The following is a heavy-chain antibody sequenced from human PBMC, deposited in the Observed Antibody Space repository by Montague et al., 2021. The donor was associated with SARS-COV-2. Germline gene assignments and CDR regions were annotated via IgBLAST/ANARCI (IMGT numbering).Heavy chain of an antibody. CDR3: ARGMIRGVTTPFDY. D-gene: IGHD3-10*01. CDR1: SGSIISSGYY. Sequence: SETLSLTCSVSSGSIISSGYYWGWIRQPPGKELEWIGNNYYSGTTYYNPSLQSRGTISVDTSKNHLSLRLSSMTAADTAVYFCARGMIRGVTTPFDYWGQGSQVTVSS. V-gene: IGHV4-39*02. J-gene: IGHJ4*02. CDR2: NYYSGTT.